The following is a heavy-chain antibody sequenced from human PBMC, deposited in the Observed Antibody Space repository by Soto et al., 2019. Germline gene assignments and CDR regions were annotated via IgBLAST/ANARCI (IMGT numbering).Heavy chain of an antibody. CDR3: ARDRPRCGGDCFAPLNY. CDR2: IWYDGSNK. J-gene: IGHJ4*02. CDR1: GFTFSSYG. V-gene: IGHV3-33*01. D-gene: IGHD2-21*02. Sequence: GGSLRLSCAASGFTFSSYGMHWVRQAPGKGLEWVAVIWYDGSNKYYADSVKGRFTISRDNSKNTLYLQMNSLRAEDTAVYYCARDRPRCGGDCFAPLNYWGQGTLVTVSS.